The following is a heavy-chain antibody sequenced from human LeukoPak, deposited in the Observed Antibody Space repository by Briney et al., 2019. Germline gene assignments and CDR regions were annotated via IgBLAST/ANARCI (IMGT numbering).Heavy chain of an antibody. V-gene: IGHV3-7*01. D-gene: IGHD6-13*01. CDR3: ARGTAYSSSCLLNFDY. CDR2: IKQDGSEK. Sequence: GSLRLSCAASGFTFNNYWMSWVRQAPGKGLEWVANIKQDGSEKYYVDSVKGRFTISRDNARNSLYLQMNSLRAEDTAVYYCARGTAYSSSCLLNFDYWGQGTLVTVFS. CDR1: GFTFNNYW. J-gene: IGHJ4*02.